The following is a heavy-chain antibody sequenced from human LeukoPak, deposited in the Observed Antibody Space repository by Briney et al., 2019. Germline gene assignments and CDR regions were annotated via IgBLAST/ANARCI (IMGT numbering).Heavy chain of an antibody. Sequence: PSDTLSLTCAVYGGSFSNYYWSWIRQPPGKGLEWIGEINDSGRINSNPSLMSRVTVSVDTSKTQFSLRLTSVTATDTAVYYCARRWNYGRNYYIDVWGKGATVSVSS. CDR2: INDSGRI. V-gene: IGHV4-34*01. J-gene: IGHJ6*03. CDR3: ARRWNYGRNYYIDV. D-gene: IGHD1-7*01. CDR1: GGSFSNYY.